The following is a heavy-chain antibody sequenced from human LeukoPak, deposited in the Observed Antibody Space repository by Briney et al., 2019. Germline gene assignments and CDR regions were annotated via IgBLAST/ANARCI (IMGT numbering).Heavy chain of an antibody. CDR3: ARGPRITLIRGGQWYYYMDV. CDR2: INPSGGST. J-gene: IGHJ6*03. Sequence: SVKVSCKASGYTFTIYYIHWVRQAPGQGLEWMGLINPSGGSTNYAQKFQGRVTMTRDTSTSTVYMELSSLRSEDTAVYYCARGPRITLIRGGQWYYYMDVWGKGTTVTISS. V-gene: IGHV1-46*01. D-gene: IGHD3-10*01. CDR1: GYTFTIYY.